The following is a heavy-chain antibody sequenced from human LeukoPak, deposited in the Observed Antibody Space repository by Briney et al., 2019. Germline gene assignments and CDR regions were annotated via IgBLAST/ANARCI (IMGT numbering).Heavy chain of an antibody. CDR2: IGSKADGGTT. D-gene: IGHD5-24*01. Sequence: PGGSLRLSCAASGFSFSNAWMSWVRQAPGKGLEWVGRIGSKADGGTTDYAVPVKGRFTISRDDSRNTLYVQMNSLKTEDTAVYYCTRVSRDGYNLIDYWGQGTLVTVSS. V-gene: IGHV3-15*04. CDR1: GFSFSNAW. CDR3: TRVSRDGYNLIDY. J-gene: IGHJ4*02.